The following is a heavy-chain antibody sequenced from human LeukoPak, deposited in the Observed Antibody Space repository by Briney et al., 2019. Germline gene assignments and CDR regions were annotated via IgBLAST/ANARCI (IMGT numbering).Heavy chain of an antibody. J-gene: IGHJ5*02. CDR2: ISYDGSNK. V-gene: IGHV3-30*04. D-gene: IGHD3-3*01. Sequence: GGSLRLSCAASGFTFSSYAMHWVRQAPGKGLEWVAVISYDGSNKYYADSVKGRFTISRDNSKNTLYLQMNSLRAEDTAVYYCARDRWRNFGVAYNWFDPWGQGTLVTVSS. CDR3: ARDRWRNFGVAYNWFDP. CDR1: GFTFSSYA.